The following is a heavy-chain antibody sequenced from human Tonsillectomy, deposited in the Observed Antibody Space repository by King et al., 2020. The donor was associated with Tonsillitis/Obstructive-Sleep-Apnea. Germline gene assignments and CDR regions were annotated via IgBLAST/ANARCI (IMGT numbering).Heavy chain of an antibody. J-gene: IGHJ5*02. D-gene: IGHD6-13*01. CDR2: ISSSGSTI. CDR1: GFSFSSYE. Sequence: VQLVESGGGLVQPGGSLRLSCAASGFSFSSYEMNWVRQAPGKGLEWVSYISSSGSTIYYADSVKGRFNLSRDNANNSLYLQMNSLRAEDTAVYYCARGEGSSWINCFDPWGQGTLVTVSS. CDR3: ARGEGSSWINCFDP. V-gene: IGHV3-48*03.